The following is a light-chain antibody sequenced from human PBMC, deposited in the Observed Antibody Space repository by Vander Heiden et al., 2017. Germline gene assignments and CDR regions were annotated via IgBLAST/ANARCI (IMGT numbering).Light chain of an antibody. V-gene: IGLV3-21*02. CDR1: NIGSKS. Sequence: SYLLTQPPSVSVAPGQTARITCGGNNIGSKSVHWYQQKPGQAPVLVVYDDSARPSGIPERFSGSNSGNTATLTISRVEAGDEADYYCQVWDSSRRVFGGGTKLTVL. J-gene: IGLJ3*02. CDR2: DDS. CDR3: QVWDSSRRV.